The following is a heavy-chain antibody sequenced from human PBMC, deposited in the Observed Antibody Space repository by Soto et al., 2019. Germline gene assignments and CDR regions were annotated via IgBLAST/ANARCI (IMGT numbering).Heavy chain of an antibody. CDR3: ARGRRTEYYYDSSGDDY. CDR2: IYYSGST. D-gene: IGHD3-22*01. CDR1: GGSISSGDYY. V-gene: IGHV4-30-4*01. Sequence: QVQLQESGPGLVKPSQTLSLTCTVSGGSISSGDYYWSCIRQPPGKGLEWIGYIYYSGSTYYNPSLKSRVTISVDTSKNQFSLKLSSVTAADTAVYYCARGRRTEYYYDSSGDDYWGQGTLVTVSS. J-gene: IGHJ4*02.